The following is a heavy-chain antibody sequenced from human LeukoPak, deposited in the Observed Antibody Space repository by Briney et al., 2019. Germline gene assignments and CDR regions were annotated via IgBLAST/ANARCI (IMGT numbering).Heavy chain of an antibody. D-gene: IGHD6-19*01. V-gene: IGHV4-39*01. CDR3: ARPPSSGWSEYFQH. CDR2: IYYSGDT. J-gene: IGHJ1*01. Sequence: SETLSLTCTVSGGSISSSSYYWGWIRQPPGKGLEWIGNIYYSGDTYYNPSLMSRVSISVDTSKNQFSLKLRSVTAADTAVYYCARPPSSGWSEYFQHWGQGTLVTASS. CDR1: GGSISSSSYY.